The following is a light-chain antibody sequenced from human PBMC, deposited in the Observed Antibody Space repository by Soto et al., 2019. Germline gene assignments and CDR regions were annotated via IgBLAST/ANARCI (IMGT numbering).Light chain of an antibody. CDR2: AAS. V-gene: IGKV1-39*01. CDR3: QQSYNTPT. Sequence: DLPMTQSPSSLSASVGDRVTITCRASQSIDSYLNWYQQKPGKAPKLLIYAASSLQSGVPSRFSGSGSGADFTLTISSLQPEDSAIYYCQQSYNTPTFGQGTKVEIK. CDR1: QSIDSY. J-gene: IGKJ1*01.